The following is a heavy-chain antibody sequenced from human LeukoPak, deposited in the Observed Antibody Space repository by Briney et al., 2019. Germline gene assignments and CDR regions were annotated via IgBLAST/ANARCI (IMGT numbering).Heavy chain of an antibody. CDR3: AREWTTWGAFDI. Sequence: SETLSLTCTVSGGSISSRTYYWGWIRQPPGKGLEWIGSIYYTGSTFYDPSLKSRVTISVDTSKNQFSMKLSSVTAADAAVYFCAREWTTWGAFDIWGQGTMVIVSS. J-gene: IGHJ3*02. CDR1: GGSISSRTYY. V-gene: IGHV4-39*07. D-gene: IGHD2/OR15-2a*01. CDR2: IYYTGST.